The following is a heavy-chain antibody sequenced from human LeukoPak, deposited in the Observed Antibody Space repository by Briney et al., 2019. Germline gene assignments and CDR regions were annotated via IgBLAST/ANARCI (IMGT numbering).Heavy chain of an antibody. CDR3: ARMYNWNYGRDYYYYGMDV. J-gene: IGHJ6*02. D-gene: IGHD1-7*01. CDR2: ISYRGTT. CDR1: GGSINNYY. Sequence: PSETLSLTCTVSGGSINNYYWSWIRQSPGKGLEWIGYISYRGTTKYNSALKSRVTMSVDMSKNQFSLKLSSVIAADTAVYYCARMYNWNYGRDYYYYGMDVWGQGSTVTVSS. V-gene: IGHV4-59*01.